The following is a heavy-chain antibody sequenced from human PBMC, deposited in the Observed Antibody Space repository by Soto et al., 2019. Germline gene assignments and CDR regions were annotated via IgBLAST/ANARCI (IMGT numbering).Heavy chain of an antibody. D-gene: IGHD4-4*01. V-gene: IGHV1-18*04. CDR2: ISAYNGNT. CDR3: ARDQGCDYSNYRYFWWFDP. J-gene: IGHJ5*02. Sequence: ASVKVSCTASGYTLTSYGISWVRQAPGQGLEWMGWISAYNGNTNYAQKLQGRVTMTTDTSTSTAYMELRSLRSDDTAVYYCARDQGCDYSNYRYFWWFDPWGQGTLVTVSS. CDR1: GYTLTSYG.